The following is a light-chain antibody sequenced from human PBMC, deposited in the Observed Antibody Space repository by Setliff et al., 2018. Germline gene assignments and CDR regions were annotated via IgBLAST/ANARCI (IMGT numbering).Light chain of an antibody. V-gene: IGLV2-14*01. CDR3: LSYTSKTTHAL. Sequence: QSALAQPAAVSGSPGQSITISCTGTSSDVGGYDYVSWYQQHPGKAPKLMIYEVSKQPSGVSDRFSGSKSANTASLTISGLQTEDEADYYCLSYTSKTTHALFGGGTKVTVL. CDR2: EVS. CDR1: SSDVGGYDY. J-gene: IGLJ2*01.